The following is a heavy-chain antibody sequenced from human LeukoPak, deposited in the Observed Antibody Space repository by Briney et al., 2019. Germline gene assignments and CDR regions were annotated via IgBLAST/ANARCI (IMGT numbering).Heavy chain of an antibody. J-gene: IGHJ3*02. CDR3: ARTTKYSFDI. CDR2: INQDGSEK. Sequence: GGSLRLSCAASGFTFSSYWMSWVRQAPGKGLQWVANINQDGSEKYYVDSVKGRFTISRDNAKNSLYLPMNSLRSEDTAVYHCARTTKYSFDIWGQGTMVTVSS. CDR1: GFTFSSYW. V-gene: IGHV3-7*04. D-gene: IGHD2/OR15-2a*01.